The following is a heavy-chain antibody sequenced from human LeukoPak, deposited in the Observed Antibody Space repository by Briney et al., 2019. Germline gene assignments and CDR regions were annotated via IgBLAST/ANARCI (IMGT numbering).Heavy chain of an antibody. CDR3: ARENRGYMGAFDI. CDR2: ISYDGSNK. V-gene: IGHV3-30*04. CDR1: GFTFSSYA. J-gene: IGHJ3*02. Sequence: GRSLRLSCAASGFTFSSYAMHWVRQAPGQGLEWVAVISYDGSNKYYADPVKGRFTISRDNSKNTLYLQMNSLRAEDTAVYYCARENRGYMGAFDIWGQGTMVTVSS. D-gene: IGHD5-18*01.